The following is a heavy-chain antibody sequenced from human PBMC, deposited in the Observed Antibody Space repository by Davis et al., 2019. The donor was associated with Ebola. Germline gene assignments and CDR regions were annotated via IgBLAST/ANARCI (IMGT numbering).Heavy chain of an antibody. CDR3: TKDGGYWYFDL. CDR2: ISYDGSNK. Sequence: GGSLRLSCAASGFTFSSYGMHWVRQAPGKGLEWVAVISYDGSNKYYADSVKGRFTVSRGNSRNTLYLQMNSLRPEDTAFYYCTKDGGYWYFDLWGRGTLVTVSS. J-gene: IGHJ2*01. CDR1: GFTFSSYG. V-gene: IGHV3-30*18. D-gene: IGHD4-23*01.